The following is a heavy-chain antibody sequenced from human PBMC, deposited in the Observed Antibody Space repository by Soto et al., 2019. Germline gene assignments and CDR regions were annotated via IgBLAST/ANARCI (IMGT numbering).Heavy chain of an antibody. CDR3: AILPLRLYYFDY. CDR1: GFTFSNYA. Sequence: EVQLLDSGGGLVQPGGSLRLSCVASGFTFSNYAMGWVRQAPGKGLEWVSTIRGSSGSTNYADSVKGRFTISRDNSKNTVVLKMNSLRAEDTAVYYCAILPLRLYYFDYWGQGTLVNVS. CDR2: IRGSSGST. V-gene: IGHV3-23*01. J-gene: IGHJ4*02. D-gene: IGHD2-15*01.